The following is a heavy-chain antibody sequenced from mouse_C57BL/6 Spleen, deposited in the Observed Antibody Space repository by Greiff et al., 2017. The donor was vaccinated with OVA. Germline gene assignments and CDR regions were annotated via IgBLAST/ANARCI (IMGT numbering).Heavy chain of an antibody. CDR1: GFTFSSYG. D-gene: IGHD1-1*01. CDR3: ARGELLRYLDY. J-gene: IGHJ2*01. Sequence: EVQRVESGGDLVKPGGSLKLSCAASGFTFSSYGMSWVRQTPDKRLEWVATISSGGSYTYYPDSVKGRFTISRDNAKNTLYLQMSSLKSEDTAMYYCARGELLRYLDYWGQGTTLTVSS. V-gene: IGHV5-6*01. CDR2: ISSGGSYT.